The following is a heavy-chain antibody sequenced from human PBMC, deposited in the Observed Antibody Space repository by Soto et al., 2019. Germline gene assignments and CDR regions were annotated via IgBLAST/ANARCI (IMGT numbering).Heavy chain of an antibody. V-gene: IGHV3-15*07. CDR3: TTRNICGDYVIDY. J-gene: IGHJ4*02. Sequence: EVQLVESGGGLVKPGGSLRLSCAASGFTFSNAWMNWVRQAPGKGLEWVGRIKSKTDGGTTDYAAPVKGRFTISRDDSKNTLYLQMNSLKTEDTAVYYCTTRNICGDYVIDYWGQGTLVTVSS. CDR1: GFTFSNAW. D-gene: IGHD4-17*01. CDR2: IKSKTDGGTT.